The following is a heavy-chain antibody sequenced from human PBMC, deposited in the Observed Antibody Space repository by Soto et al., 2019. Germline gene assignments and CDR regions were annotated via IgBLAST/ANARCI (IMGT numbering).Heavy chain of an antibody. V-gene: IGHV3-15*01. Sequence: GGSLRLSCAASGFTFSNAWMSWVRQAPGKGLEWVGRIKSKTDGGTTDYAAPVKGRFTISRDDSKNTLYLQMNSLKTEDTAVYYCTTEAVYYDSPYFDYWGQGTLVTVSS. CDR1: GFTFSNAW. CDR2: IKSKTDGGTT. CDR3: TTEAVYYDSPYFDY. D-gene: IGHD3-22*01. J-gene: IGHJ4*02.